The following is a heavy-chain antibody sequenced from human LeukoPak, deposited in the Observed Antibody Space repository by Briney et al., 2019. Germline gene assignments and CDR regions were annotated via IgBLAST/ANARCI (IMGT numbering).Heavy chain of an antibody. CDR1: GFSFSTFG. D-gene: IGHD6-19*01. CDR3: AWDLSIAVAGTGGY. Sequence: GGSLRLSCAASGFSFSTFGMSWVRQAPGKGLEWVSAISGSGGSTYCADSVKGRFTISRDNSKNTLYLQMNSLRAEDTPVYYCAWDLSIAVAGTGGYWGQGTLVTVSS. J-gene: IGHJ4*02. CDR2: ISGSGGST. V-gene: IGHV3-23*01.